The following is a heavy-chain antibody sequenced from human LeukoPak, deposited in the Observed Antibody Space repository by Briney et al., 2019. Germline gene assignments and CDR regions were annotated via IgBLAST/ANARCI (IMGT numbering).Heavy chain of an antibody. V-gene: IGHV3-30*02. CDR2: IWYDGSNK. CDR1: GFTFRNYG. CDR3: ATLRSDSSGWYYFDY. D-gene: IGHD6-19*01. Sequence: GGSLRLSCAASGFTFRNYGMHWVRQAPGKGLEWVALIWYDGSNKYYADSVKGRFTISRDNSKNMLYLQMNSLRTEDTAVYYCATLRSDSSGWYYFDYWGQGTLVTVSS. J-gene: IGHJ4*02.